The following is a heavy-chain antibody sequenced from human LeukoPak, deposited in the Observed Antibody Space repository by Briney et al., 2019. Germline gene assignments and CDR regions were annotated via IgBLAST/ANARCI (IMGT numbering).Heavy chain of an antibody. D-gene: IGHD3-10*01. V-gene: IGHV3-20*04. Sequence: GGSLRLSCAASGFTFDDYGMSWVRQAPGKGLEWVSGINWNGGSTGYADSVKGRFTISRDNAKNSLYLQMNSLRAEDTALYYCARGDSRGGSGSYPFDYWGQGTLVTVSS. CDR1: GFTFDDYG. J-gene: IGHJ4*02. CDR2: INWNGGST. CDR3: ARGDSRGGSGSYPFDY.